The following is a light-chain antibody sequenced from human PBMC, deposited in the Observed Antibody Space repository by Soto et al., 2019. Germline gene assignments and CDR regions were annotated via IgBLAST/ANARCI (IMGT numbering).Light chain of an antibody. CDR3: QQYNKWPRT. CDR2: GAS. CDR1: QSFSISY. Sequence: EIVFTPSPGTLSLSPGERATLSCSASQSFSISYLAWYQQKPGQAPRLLIYGASSRATGIPARFSGSGSGTDFTLTISSLQSQDFAVYYCQQYNKWPRTFGQGTKVDIK. V-gene: IGKV3-20*01. J-gene: IGKJ1*01.